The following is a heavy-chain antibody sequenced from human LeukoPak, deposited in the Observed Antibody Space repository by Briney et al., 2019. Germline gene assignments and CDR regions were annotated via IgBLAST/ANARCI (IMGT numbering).Heavy chain of an antibody. J-gene: IGHJ3*02. Sequence: PGGSLRPSCAASGFTFSSYAMSWVRQAPGKGLEWVSAISDAIITYYADSVQGRFTISRDNSKNTLYLQMNSLRAEDTALYYCAKTIVGAIYTFDIWGQGTMVTVSS. CDR1: GFTFSSYA. CDR3: AKTIVGAIYTFDI. D-gene: IGHD1-26*01. CDR2: ISDAIIT. V-gene: IGHV3-23*01.